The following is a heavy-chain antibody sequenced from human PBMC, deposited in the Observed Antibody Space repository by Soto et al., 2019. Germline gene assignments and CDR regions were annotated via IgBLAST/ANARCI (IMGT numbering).Heavy chain of an antibody. CDR2: ISGSGGST. J-gene: IGHJ4*02. CDR1: GFTFSSYA. CDR3: AKGLRYYDFWSGSSPGQQLVPY. V-gene: IGHV3-23*01. Sequence: EVQLLESGGGLVQPGGSLRLSCAASGFTFSSYAMTWVRQAPGKGLEWVSAISGSGGSTYYADSVKGRFTTSRDNSKNTLYLQMNSLRAEDTAVYYCAKGLRYYDFWSGSSPGQQLVPYWGQGTLVTVSS. D-gene: IGHD3-3*01.